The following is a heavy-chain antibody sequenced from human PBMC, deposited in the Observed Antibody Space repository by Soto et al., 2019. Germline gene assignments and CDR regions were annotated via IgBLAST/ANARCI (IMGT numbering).Heavy chain of an antibody. J-gene: IGHJ6*02. Sequence: GGSLRLSCAASGFTFSSYGMHWVRQAPGKGLEWVAVISYDGSNKYYADSVKGRFTISRDNSKNTLYLQMNSLSAEDTAVYYCAKDSQNSVLRGMDVWGQGTTVTVSS. CDR3: AKDSQNSVLRGMDV. D-gene: IGHD2-15*01. CDR1: GFTFSSYG. V-gene: IGHV3-30*18. CDR2: ISYDGSNK.